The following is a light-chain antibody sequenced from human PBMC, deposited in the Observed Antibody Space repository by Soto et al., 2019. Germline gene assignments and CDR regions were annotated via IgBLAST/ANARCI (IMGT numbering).Light chain of an antibody. J-gene: IGKJ4*01. Sequence: DIQMTQSPSSVCVSVGDGVTITCRASQGISSWLAWYQQKPGKAPNLLISAASKLQTGVPSRFSGSGSGTDFTLTINGLQPEDFASYYCQQTMSFPFTFGGGTKVES. CDR2: AAS. V-gene: IGKV1D-12*01. CDR1: QGISSW. CDR3: QQTMSFPFT.